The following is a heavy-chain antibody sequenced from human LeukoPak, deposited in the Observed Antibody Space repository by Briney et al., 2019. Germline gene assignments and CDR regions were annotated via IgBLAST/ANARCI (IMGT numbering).Heavy chain of an antibody. CDR3: ARGIGGSSWYYYFDY. V-gene: IGHV1-69*05. Sequence: SVKVSCKASGGTFSSYAISWVRQAPGQGLEWMGRIIPIFGTANYAQNFQGRVTITTDESTSTAYMELSSLRSEDTAVYYCARGIGGSSWYYYFDYWGQGTLVTVSS. CDR2: IIPIFGTA. J-gene: IGHJ4*02. D-gene: IGHD6-13*01. CDR1: GGTFSSYA.